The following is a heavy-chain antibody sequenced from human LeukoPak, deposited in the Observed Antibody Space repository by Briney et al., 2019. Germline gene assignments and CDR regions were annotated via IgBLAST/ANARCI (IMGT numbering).Heavy chain of an antibody. J-gene: IGHJ4*02. Sequence: SETLSLTCTVSGGSISGYYWSGFRRPPGKGLEWIGYIYYSGSTNYNPSLKSRVTISVDTSKNQFSLKLSSVTAADTAVYYCARFYSSSFDYWGQGTLVTVSS. D-gene: IGHD6-6*01. V-gene: IGHV4-59*08. CDR1: GGSISGYY. CDR2: IYYSGST. CDR3: ARFYSSSFDY.